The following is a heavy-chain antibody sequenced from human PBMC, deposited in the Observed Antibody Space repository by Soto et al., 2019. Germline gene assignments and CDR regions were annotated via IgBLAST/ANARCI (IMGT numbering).Heavy chain of an antibody. J-gene: IGHJ2*01. Sequence: ASVKVSCKASGYTFTGYYMHWVRQAPGQGLEWMGWINPNSGGTNYAQKFQGRVTMTRDTSISTAYMELSRLRSDDTAVYYCARGYYYDSSGYKHWYFDLWGRGTLVTVSS. CDR3: ARGYYYDSSGYKHWYFDL. D-gene: IGHD3-22*01. CDR2: INPNSGGT. CDR1: GYTFTGYY. V-gene: IGHV1-2*02.